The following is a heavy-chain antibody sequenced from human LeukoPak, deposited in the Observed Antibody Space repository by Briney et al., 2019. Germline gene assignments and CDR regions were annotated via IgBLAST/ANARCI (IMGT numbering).Heavy chain of an antibody. Sequence: GGSLRLSCAASAFTFSSYSMNWVRQAPGKGLEWVSAISGSGGSTYYADSVKGRFTISRDNSKNTLYLQMNSLIAEDTAVYYCAKSGYNRFDYWGQGTRVTVSS. CDR1: AFTFSSYS. J-gene: IGHJ4*02. CDR3: AKSGYNRFDY. D-gene: IGHD5-24*01. V-gene: IGHV3-23*01. CDR2: ISGSGGST.